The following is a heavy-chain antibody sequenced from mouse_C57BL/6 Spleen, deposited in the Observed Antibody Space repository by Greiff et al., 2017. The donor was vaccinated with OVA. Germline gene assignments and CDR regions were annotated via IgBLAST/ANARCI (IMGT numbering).Heavy chain of an antibody. V-gene: IGHV1-15*01. CDR1: GYTFTDYE. J-gene: IGHJ3*01. D-gene: IGHD2-10*02. CDR3: TRSWSMRRFAY. CDR2: IDPETGGT. Sequence: QVQLQQSGAELVRPGASVTLSCKASGYTFTDYEMHWVKQTPVHGLEWIGAIDPETGGTAYNQKFKGKAILTADKSARTAYMELRSLTSKDSAVYYCTRSWSMRRFAYWGQGTLVTVSA.